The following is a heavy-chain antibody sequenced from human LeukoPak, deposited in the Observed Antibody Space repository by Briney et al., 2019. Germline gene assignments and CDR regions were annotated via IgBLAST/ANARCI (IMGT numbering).Heavy chain of an antibody. V-gene: IGHV4-59*01. CDR2: IYYSGST. Sequence: SETLSLTCTVSGGSISSYYWSWIRQPPGKGLEWIGYIYYSGSTNYNPSLKSRVTISVDTSKNQFSPKLSSVTAADTAVYYCARKNWGATPYGMDVWGQGTTVTVSS. J-gene: IGHJ6*02. D-gene: IGHD4/OR15-4a*01. CDR1: GGSISSYY. CDR3: ARKNWGATPYGMDV.